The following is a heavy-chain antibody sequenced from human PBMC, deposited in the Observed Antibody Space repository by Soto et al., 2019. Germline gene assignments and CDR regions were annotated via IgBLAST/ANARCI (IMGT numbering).Heavy chain of an antibody. Sequence: SETLSLTCAVYGGSFSGYYWSWIRQPPGKGLEWIGEINHSGSTNYNPSLKSRVTISVDTSKNQFTLKLSSVTAADTAVYYCARGLLGLGGSAAFDIWGQGTMVTVSS. V-gene: IGHV4-34*01. D-gene: IGHD3-16*01. CDR3: ARGLLGLGGSAAFDI. J-gene: IGHJ3*02. CDR1: GGSFSGYY. CDR2: INHSGST.